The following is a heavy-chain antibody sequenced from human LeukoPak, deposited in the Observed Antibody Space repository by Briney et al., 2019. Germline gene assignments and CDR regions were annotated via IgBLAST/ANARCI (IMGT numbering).Heavy chain of an antibody. V-gene: IGHV1-69*04. J-gene: IGHJ6*02. CDR1: GGTFSSYA. CDR3: ARRPRTDYYGMDV. Sequence: SVKVSCKASGGTFSSYAISWVRQAPGQGLEWMGRIIPILGIANYAQKFQGRVTITADKSTSTAYMELSSLRSEDTAVYYCARRPRTDYYGMDVWGQGTTVTVSS. CDR2: IIPILGIA. D-gene: IGHD1-14*01.